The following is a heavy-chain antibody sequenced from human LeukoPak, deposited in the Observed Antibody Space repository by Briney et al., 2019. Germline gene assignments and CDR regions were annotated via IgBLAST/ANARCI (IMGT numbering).Heavy chain of an antibody. J-gene: IGHJ4*02. CDR1: GFTFSSYA. Sequence: GGSLRLSCAASGFTFSSYAMHWVRQAPGKGLEWVAVISYDGSNKYYADSVKGRFTISRDNSKNTLYLQMNSLRPEGTAVYYCAKSRHPYNWNDGAFFDYWGQGTLVTVSS. CDR3: AKSRHPYNWNDGAFFDY. CDR2: ISYDGSNK. D-gene: IGHD1-20*01. V-gene: IGHV3-30*18.